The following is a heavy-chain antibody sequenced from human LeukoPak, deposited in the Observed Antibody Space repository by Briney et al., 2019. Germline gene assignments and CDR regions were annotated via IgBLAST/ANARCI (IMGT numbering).Heavy chain of an antibody. V-gene: IGHV3-30-3*01. CDR3: ARDRGDSSGYYLDAFDI. J-gene: IGHJ3*02. CDR2: ISYDGSNK. Sequence: GGSLRLSCVASRFTLSNYAMHWVRQAPGKGLEWVALISYDGSNKYYADSVKGRFTISRDNSKNTLYLLMSSLRVEDTAVYYCARDRGDSSGYYLDAFDIWGQGTMVTVSS. D-gene: IGHD3-22*01. CDR1: RFTLSNYA.